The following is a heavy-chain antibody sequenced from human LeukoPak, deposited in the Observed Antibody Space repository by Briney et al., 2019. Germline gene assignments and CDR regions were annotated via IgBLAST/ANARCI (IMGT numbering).Heavy chain of an antibody. CDR3: ARVDYGDYGFDY. CDR1: GFTFSSYE. D-gene: IGHD4-17*01. Sequence: GGSLRLSCAASGFTFSSYEMNWVRQAPGKGLEWVSYISSSGSTIYYADSVKGRFTIARDNAKNSLYLQMNSLRAEDTALYYCARVDYGDYGFDYWGQGTLVTVSS. CDR2: ISSSGSTI. V-gene: IGHV3-48*03. J-gene: IGHJ4*02.